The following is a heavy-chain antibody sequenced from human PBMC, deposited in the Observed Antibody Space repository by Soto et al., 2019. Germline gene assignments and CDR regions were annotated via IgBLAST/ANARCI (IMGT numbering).Heavy chain of an antibody. CDR3: ASKIVGATTRLGSDY. D-gene: IGHD1-26*01. CDR1: GGTFSSYA. Sequence: QVQLVQSGAEVKKPGSSMKVSCKASGGTFSSYAISWVRQAPGQGLEWMGGIIPIFGTANYAQKFQGRVTITADKSTSTAYMELSSLRSEDTAVYYCASKIVGATTRLGSDYWGQGTLVTVSS. CDR2: IIPIFGTA. V-gene: IGHV1-69*06. J-gene: IGHJ4*02.